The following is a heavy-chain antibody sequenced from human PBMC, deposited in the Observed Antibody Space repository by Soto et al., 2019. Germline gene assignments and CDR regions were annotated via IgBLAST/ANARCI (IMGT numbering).Heavy chain of an antibody. V-gene: IGHV3-30-3*01. J-gene: IGHJ5*02. D-gene: IGHD2-15*01. CDR1: GFTFSSYA. CDR2: ISYDGSNK. CDR3: ARDLMEDTFHWFDP. Sequence: GGSLRLSCAASGFTFSSYAMHWVRQAPGKGLEWVAVISYDGSNKYYADSVKGRVTISRDNSKNTLYLQMNSVRAEDTAVYYCARDLMEDTFHWFDPWGQGTLVTVSS.